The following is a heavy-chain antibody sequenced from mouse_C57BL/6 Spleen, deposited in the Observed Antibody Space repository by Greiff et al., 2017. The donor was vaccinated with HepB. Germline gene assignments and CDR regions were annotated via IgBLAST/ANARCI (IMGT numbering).Heavy chain of an antibody. CDR1: GYTFTSYW. CDR2: IHPNSGST. J-gene: IGHJ3*01. CDR3: ARGRYSNDEGSWFAY. D-gene: IGHD2-12*01. Sequence: QVQLQQPGAELVKPGASVKLSCKASGYTFTSYWMHWVKQRPGQGLEWIGMIHPNSGSTNYNEKFKSKATLTVDKSSSTAYMQLSSLTSEDSAVLCYARGRYSNDEGSWFAYWGQGTLVTVSA. V-gene: IGHV1-64*01.